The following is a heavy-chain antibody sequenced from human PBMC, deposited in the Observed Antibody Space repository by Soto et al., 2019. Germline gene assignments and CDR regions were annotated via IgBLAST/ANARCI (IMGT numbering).Heavy chain of an antibody. Sequence: PGGSLRLSCAASGFTFDDYAMHWVRQAPGKGLEWVSGISWNSGSIGYADSVKGRFTISRDNAKNSLYLQMNSLRAEDTALYYCAKDDRPHWLFNTFDYWGQGTLVTVSS. D-gene: IGHD3-22*01. CDR2: ISWNSGSI. J-gene: IGHJ4*02. V-gene: IGHV3-9*01. CDR1: GFTFDDYA. CDR3: AKDDRPHWLFNTFDY.